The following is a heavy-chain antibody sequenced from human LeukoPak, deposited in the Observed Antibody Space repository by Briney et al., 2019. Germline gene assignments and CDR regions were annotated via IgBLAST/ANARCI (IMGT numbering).Heavy chain of an antibody. CDR3: ARGPFAHDYTDYA. CDR2: INHIGTP. Sequence: PSETLSLTCAVYDGSFSDFYWSWIRQPPGKGLEWIRDINHIGTPSYNPSFKSRVSISVDTSKNQFSLRLNSVTAADTAVYYCARGPFAHDYTDYAWGQGTLVTVSS. J-gene: IGHJ4*02. CDR1: DGSFSDFY. V-gene: IGHV4-34*01. D-gene: IGHD4-11*01.